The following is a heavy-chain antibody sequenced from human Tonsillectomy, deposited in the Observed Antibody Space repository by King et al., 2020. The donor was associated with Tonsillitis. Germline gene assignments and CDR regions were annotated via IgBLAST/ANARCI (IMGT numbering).Heavy chain of an antibody. Sequence: QLQESGPGLVKPSENLSLTCTVSGGSISSYSWSWIRQPPGKGLEWIGYIYYSGSTNYNPSLKSRVTISVDTSKNQFSLKLSSVTAADTAVYYCARRPAFDIWGQGTMVTVSS. V-gene: IGHV4-59*08. CDR2: IYYSGST. CDR3: ARRPAFDI. CDR1: GGSISSYS. J-gene: IGHJ3*02.